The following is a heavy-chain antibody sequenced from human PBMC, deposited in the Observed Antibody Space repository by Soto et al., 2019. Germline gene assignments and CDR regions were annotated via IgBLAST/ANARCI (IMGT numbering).Heavy chain of an antibody. Sequence: ASVKVSCKTSGYTFTRNGISWVRQAPGQGLELMGWISPNSGNTKYAQKLQGRVIMTTDTSTSTAYMELRSLRSDDTAVYYCVKDSDSNSWPSRDVWGPGTTVTVSS. CDR2: ISPNSGNT. J-gene: IGHJ6*02. CDR3: VKDSDSNSWPSRDV. V-gene: IGHV1-18*01. D-gene: IGHD3-22*01. CDR1: GYTFTRNG.